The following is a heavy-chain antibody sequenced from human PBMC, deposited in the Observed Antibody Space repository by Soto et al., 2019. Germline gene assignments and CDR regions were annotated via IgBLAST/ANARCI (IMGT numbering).Heavy chain of an antibody. Sequence: QVQLQESGPGLVKPSETLSLTCTVSGYSISTYYWNWVRQPLGKGLEWIGYIYYLGRTNYNPSPRSRVTMSLDTSKNQISLNLNSVTAADTAVYYCVRDMVGLTHFDYRGQGILVTVSS. CDR2: IYYLGRT. V-gene: IGHV4-59*01. CDR1: GYSISTYY. D-gene: IGHD1-26*01. J-gene: IGHJ4*02. CDR3: VRDMVGLTHFDY.